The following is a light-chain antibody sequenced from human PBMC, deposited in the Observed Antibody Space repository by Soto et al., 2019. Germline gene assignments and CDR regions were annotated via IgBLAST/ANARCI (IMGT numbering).Light chain of an antibody. CDR2: DVN. J-gene: IGLJ2*01. CDR1: RSDIGAYNF. V-gene: IGLV2-14*03. Sequence: QSVLTRPASVSVSPGQSITISCAGARSDIGAYNFVSWYQQHPGEVPKLMLYDVNVRPSGVSNRFSGSKSGNTASLTISGLQAEDEADYYCTSWTTSTTMIFGGGTKVTVL. CDR3: TSWTTSTTMI.